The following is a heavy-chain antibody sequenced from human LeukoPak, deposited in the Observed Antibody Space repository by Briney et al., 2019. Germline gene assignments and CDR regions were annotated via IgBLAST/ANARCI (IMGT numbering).Heavy chain of an antibody. D-gene: IGHD3-10*01. CDR2: INHSGST. V-gene: IGHV4-34*01. J-gene: IGHJ4*02. Sequence: RPSETLSLTCTVSGGSISSYYWSWIRQPPGKVLEWIGEINHSGSTNYNPSLKSRVTISVDTSKNQFSLKLSSVTAADTAVYYCARRFGTYYYGSGHMDRNDYWGQGTLVTVSS. CDR3: ARRFGTYYYGSGHMDRNDY. CDR1: GGSISSYY.